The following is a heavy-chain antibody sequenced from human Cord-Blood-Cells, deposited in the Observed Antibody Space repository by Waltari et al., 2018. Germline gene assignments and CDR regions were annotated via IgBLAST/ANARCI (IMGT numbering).Heavy chain of an antibody. Sequence: EVHLVEAGGGLAQPRRSRCPSRPAPGFTFRRYWITCVRQAPGKGREWVANIRQDGSEKYYEGSVKGRFTISRDNAKNSLYLQMNSLRAEDTAVYYCARVGATDHSLDYWGQGTLVTVSS. J-gene: IGHJ4*02. D-gene: IGHD1-26*01. CDR3: ARVGATDHSLDY. CDR2: IRQDGSEK. CDR1: GFTFRRYW. V-gene: IGHV3-7*01.